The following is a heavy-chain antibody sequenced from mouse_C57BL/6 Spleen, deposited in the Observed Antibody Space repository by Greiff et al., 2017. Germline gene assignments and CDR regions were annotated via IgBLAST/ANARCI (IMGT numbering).Heavy chain of an antibody. Sequence: EVKVVESGGGLVKPGGSLKLSCAASGFTFSDYGMHWVRQAPEKGLEWVAYISSGSSTIYYADTVKGRFTISRDNAKNTLFLQMTSLRSEDTDMYYCANDGYYWYFDVWGTGTTVTVSS. CDR2: ISSGSSTI. CDR1: GFTFSDYG. CDR3: ANDGYYWYFDV. D-gene: IGHD2-3*01. J-gene: IGHJ1*03. V-gene: IGHV5-17*01.